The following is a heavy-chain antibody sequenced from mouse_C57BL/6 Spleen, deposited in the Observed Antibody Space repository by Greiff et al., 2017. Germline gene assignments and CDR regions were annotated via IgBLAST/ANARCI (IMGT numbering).Heavy chain of an antibody. Sequence: EVMLVESGGGLVKPAGSLKLSCAASGFTFSSYTMSWVRQTPEKRLEWVATISGGGGNTYYPDSVKGRFTISRDNAKNTLYLQMSSLRSEDTALYYCARNYGRDYFDYWGQGTTLTVSS. J-gene: IGHJ2*01. CDR2: ISGGGGNT. V-gene: IGHV5-9*01. CDR3: ARNYGRDYFDY. D-gene: IGHD1-1*01. CDR1: GFTFSSYT.